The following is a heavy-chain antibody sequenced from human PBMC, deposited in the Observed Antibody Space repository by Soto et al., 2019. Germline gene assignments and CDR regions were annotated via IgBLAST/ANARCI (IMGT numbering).Heavy chain of an antibody. CDR1: GGFISGSRYY. J-gene: IGHJ5*02. Sequence: PSGSEWMTCTVSGGFISGSRYYWRWIRQPPGKGLEWIGSIYYSGSTYYNPSLKSRVTISVDTSKNQFSLKLSSVTAADTAVYYCARVCFLEWLLVNGKANWFDPWGQGTLVTVSS. CDR3: ARVCFLEWLLVNGKANWFDP. V-gene: IGHV4-39*07. CDR2: IYYSGST. D-gene: IGHD3-3*01.